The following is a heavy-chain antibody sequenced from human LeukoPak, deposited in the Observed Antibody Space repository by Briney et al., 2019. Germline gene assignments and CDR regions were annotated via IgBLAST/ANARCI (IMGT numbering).Heavy chain of an antibody. J-gene: IGHJ4*02. D-gene: IGHD3-10*01. CDR1: ADSIGSFY. V-gene: IGHV4-59*08. CDR3: ARLGGVDY. CDR2: ISYSGDS. Sequence: SETLSLTCTVSADSIGSFYWSWLRQPPGKGLEWIGRISYSGDSNYNPSLKSRVTLSVDTSKNQFSLRLTSATAADTAVYYCARLGGVDYWGQGTLVTVSS.